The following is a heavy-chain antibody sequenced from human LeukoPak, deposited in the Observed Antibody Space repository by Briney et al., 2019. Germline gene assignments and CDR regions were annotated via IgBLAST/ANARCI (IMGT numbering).Heavy chain of an antibody. D-gene: IGHD3-10*01. J-gene: IGHJ4*02. CDR2: IHRGGNT. CDR3: ARDPGYGLGVDYGDY. Sequence: GGSLRLSCAASGFTVSGNYMSWVRQAPGKGLEWLSVIHRGGNTYYADSVKGRFTISRDSSKNTVYLQMDSLRAEDTAVYYCARDPGYGLGVDYGDYWGQGTLVTVSS. CDR1: GFTVSGNY. V-gene: IGHV3-66*01.